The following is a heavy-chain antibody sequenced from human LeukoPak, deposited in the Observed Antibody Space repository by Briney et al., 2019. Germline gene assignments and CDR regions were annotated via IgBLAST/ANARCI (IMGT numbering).Heavy chain of an antibody. J-gene: IGHJ4*02. CDR3: AKGEFCSSTSCYVPLY. CDR1: GFTFSSYE. CDR2: ISSSGSTI. Sequence: PGGSLRLSCAASGFTFSSYEMNWVRQAPGKGLEWVSYISSSGSTIYYADSVKGRFTISRDNAKNSLYLQMNSLRAEDTAVYYCAKGEFCSSTSCYVPLYWGQGTLVTVSS. V-gene: IGHV3-48*03. D-gene: IGHD2-2*01.